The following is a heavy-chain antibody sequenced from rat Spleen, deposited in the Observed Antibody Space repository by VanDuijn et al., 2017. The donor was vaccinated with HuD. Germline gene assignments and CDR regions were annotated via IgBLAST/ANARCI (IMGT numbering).Heavy chain of an antibody. CDR2: ISTSGGST. Sequence: EVQMVESGGGLVKPGRSLKLSCAASGFTFSNYYMAWVLQAPTKGLEWVVSISTSGGSTYYPDSVRGRFTISRDNAKSTLYLQMDSLRSEEKATYYCARERGTRLGIIRGPLFDYWGKGVMVTVSS. D-gene: IGHD4-3*01. J-gene: IGHJ2*01. CDR1: GFTFSNYY. V-gene: IGHV5S11*01. CDR3: ARERGTRLGIIRGPLFDY.